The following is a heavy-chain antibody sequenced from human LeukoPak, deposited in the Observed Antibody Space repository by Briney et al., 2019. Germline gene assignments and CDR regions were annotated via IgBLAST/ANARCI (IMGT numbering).Heavy chain of an antibody. CDR2: IYSGGST. J-gene: IGHJ4*02. D-gene: IGHD2-2*01. CDR1: GFTVSSNY. Sequence: GGSLRLSRAASGFTVSSNYMSWVRQAPGKGLEWVSVIYSGGSTYYADSVKGRFTISRDNSKNTLYLQMNSLRAEDTAVYYCARARGYCSSTSCHLHFDYWGQGTLVTVSS. V-gene: IGHV3-53*01. CDR3: ARARGYCSSTSCHLHFDY.